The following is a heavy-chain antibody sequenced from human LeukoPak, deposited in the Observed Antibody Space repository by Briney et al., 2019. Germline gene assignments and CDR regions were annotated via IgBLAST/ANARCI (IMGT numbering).Heavy chain of an antibody. CDR3: VRDGGVSGYDLLDY. CDR1: GFTFSSAW. V-gene: IGHV3-7*01. Sequence: GGSLRLSCAASGFTFSSAWLSWVRQAPGKGLEWVAHINQDGSKEHYMDSVKARFTISRDNAKNSLSLQMNSLRAEDTAVYYCVRDGGVSGYDLLDYWGQGTLVTVSS. CDR2: INQDGSKE. D-gene: IGHD5-12*01. J-gene: IGHJ4*02.